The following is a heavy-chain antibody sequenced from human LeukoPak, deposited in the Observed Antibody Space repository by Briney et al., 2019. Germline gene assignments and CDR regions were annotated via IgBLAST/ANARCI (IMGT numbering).Heavy chain of an antibody. Sequence: PGGSLRLSCAASGFTFSSYRMNWVRQAPGKGLEWVSSISSSSRYIYYADSVKGRFTISRDDAKNSLYLQMSSLRAEDTAVYYCARAGTTVTANTYYYYLDVWGKGTTVTVSS. CDR3: ARAGTTVTANTYYYYLDV. J-gene: IGHJ6*03. V-gene: IGHV3-21*01. CDR2: ISSSSRYI. CDR1: GFTFSSYR. D-gene: IGHD4-11*01.